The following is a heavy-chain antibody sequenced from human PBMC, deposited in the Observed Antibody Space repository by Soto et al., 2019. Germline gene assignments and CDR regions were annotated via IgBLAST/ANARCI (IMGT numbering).Heavy chain of an antibody. Sequence: SLRLSCAASGFTFTSNSMNWVRQAPGKGLEWISYITSSSSTIYYADSVKGRFTISRDNAKNSLYLQMNSLRDDDTAVYYCARGRVGTAYFDYWGQGALVTVSS. CDR1: GFTFTSNS. D-gene: IGHD2-21*02. CDR2: ITSSSSTI. J-gene: IGHJ4*02. V-gene: IGHV3-48*02. CDR3: ARGRVGTAYFDY.